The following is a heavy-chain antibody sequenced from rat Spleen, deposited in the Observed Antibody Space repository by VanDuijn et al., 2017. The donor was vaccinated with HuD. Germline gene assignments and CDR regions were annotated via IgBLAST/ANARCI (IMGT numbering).Heavy chain of an antibody. Sequence: EVQLVESGGGLVQPGRSLKLSCAASGFTFSDYGMAWVRQAPTKGLEWVATISPSGGSTYYRDSVKGRFTISRDNAKNTQYLQMDSLRSEDTATYYCARLANNPYYVMDAWGQGASVTVSS. CDR2: ISPSGGST. CDR3: ARLANNPYYVMDA. CDR1: GFTFSDYG. D-gene: IGHD1-10*01. J-gene: IGHJ4*01. V-gene: IGHV5S13*01.